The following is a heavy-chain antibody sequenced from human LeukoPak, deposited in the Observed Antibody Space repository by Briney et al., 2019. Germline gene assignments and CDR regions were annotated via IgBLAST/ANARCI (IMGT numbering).Heavy chain of an antibody. J-gene: IGHJ1*01. CDR1: GYKFSNYG. D-gene: IGHD5-18*01. Sequence: GASVKVSCKASGYKFSNYGISWVRQAPGQGLEWMGWISAFNGDTNYAQRFQGRVAMTTDTSTNTAYMELRSLRSDDTAVYYCARKGFGYAFQFWGQGTLVTVSS. CDR2: ISAFNGDT. CDR3: ARKGFGYAFQF. V-gene: IGHV1-18*01.